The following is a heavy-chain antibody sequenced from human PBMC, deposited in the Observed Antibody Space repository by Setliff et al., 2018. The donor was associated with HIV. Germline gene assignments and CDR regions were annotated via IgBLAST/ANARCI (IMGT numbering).Heavy chain of an antibody. Sequence: SETLSLTCRVSGGSFNTRRTKWGWIRQSPGKGLEWIGYIYYSGSTNYNPSLKSRVTISVDTSKKQFSLKLSSVTAADTAVYYCARESRDIVATSPLDYWGQGTLVTVSS. CDR2: IYYSGST. D-gene: IGHD5-12*01. CDR1: GGSFNTRRTK. V-gene: IGHV4-61*01. CDR3: ARESRDIVATSPLDY. J-gene: IGHJ4*02.